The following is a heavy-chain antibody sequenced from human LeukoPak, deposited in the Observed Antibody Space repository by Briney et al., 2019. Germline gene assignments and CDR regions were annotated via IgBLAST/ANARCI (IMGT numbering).Heavy chain of an antibody. CDR2: INLHSGVT. V-gene: IGHV1-2*02. J-gene: IGHJ4*02. CDR1: GYTFTDHY. Sequence: ASVKVSCKASGYTFTDHYMHWVRQAPGQGLEWMGWINLHSGVTNYAQKFQGRVTMTRDTSISTAYMELSRLTSDDTAVYYCARDQEEQQIYDYWGQGTLVTVSS. CDR3: ARDQEEQQIYDY. D-gene: IGHD5-12*01.